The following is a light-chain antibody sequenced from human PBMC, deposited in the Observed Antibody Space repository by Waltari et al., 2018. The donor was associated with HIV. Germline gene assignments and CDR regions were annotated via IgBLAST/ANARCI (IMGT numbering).Light chain of an antibody. Sequence: SYELTQPPSVSVSPGQTATITCSGDSLSGQYAYWYQQKPGQAPVAIIYKDTESPSGIPERFSGSSSGTTVTLIISEAQTEDEADYYCQSADTSGGFRVFGGGTRLSVL. J-gene: IGLJ3*02. CDR1: SLSGQY. CDR3: QSADTSGGFRV. CDR2: KDT. V-gene: IGLV3-25*03.